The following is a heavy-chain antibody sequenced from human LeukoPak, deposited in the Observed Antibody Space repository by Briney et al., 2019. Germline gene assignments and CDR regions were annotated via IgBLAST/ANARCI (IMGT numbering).Heavy chain of an antibody. CDR3: ASLYSTDYYYYGMDV. D-gene: IGHD4-11*01. V-gene: IGHV1-2*06. J-gene: IGHJ6*02. CDR1: GFTFSSYG. Sequence: PGGSLSLSCAASGFTFSSYGMHWVRQAPGQGLEWMGRINPNSGGTNYAQKFQGRVTMTRDTSISTACMELSRLRSDDTAVYYCASLYSTDYYYYGMDVWGQGTTVTVSS. CDR2: INPNSGGT.